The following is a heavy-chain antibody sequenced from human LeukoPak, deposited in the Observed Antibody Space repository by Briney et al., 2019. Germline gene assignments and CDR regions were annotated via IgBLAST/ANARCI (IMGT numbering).Heavy chain of an antibody. CDR1: GYSISSGYY. J-gene: IGHJ4*02. D-gene: IGHD2-2*02. CDR2: IYHSGST. V-gene: IGHV4-38-2*02. CDR3: ARDGVVVPAAIGY. Sequence: PSETLSLTCTVSGYSISSGYYWGWIRRPPGKGREGIGSIYHSGSTYYNPSLKSRVTISVDTSKNQFSLKLSSVTAADTAVYYCARDGVVVPAAIGYWGQGTLVTVSS.